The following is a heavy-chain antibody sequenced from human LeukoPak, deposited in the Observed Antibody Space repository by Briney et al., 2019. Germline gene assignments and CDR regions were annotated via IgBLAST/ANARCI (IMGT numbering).Heavy chain of an antibody. CDR3: ARVEGGTMVRGAFDI. CDR2: INPSGGST. CDR1: GYTFTSYY. Sequence: GASVKVSCKASGYTFTSYYMHWVRQAPGQGLEWMGIINPSGGSTSYAQKFQGRVTMTRDTSTSTVYMELSSLRSEDTAVYYCARVEGGTMVRGAFDIWGQGTMVTVSS. J-gene: IGHJ3*02. D-gene: IGHD3-10*01. V-gene: IGHV1-46*01.